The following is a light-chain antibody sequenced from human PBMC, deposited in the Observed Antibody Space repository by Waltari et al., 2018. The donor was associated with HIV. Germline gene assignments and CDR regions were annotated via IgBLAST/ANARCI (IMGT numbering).Light chain of an antibody. CDR1: RSVYSY. CDR3: QQSYTAPFS. J-gene: IGKJ3*01. CDR2: GAT. V-gene: IGKV1-39*01. Sequence: DIQMTQFPSSLSASVGDRVTITCRASRSVYSYLNWYQQKPGKPPKVLIYGATTLQSGVPSRFSGSGSGTDFTLTISGLQPEDLATYYCQQSYTAPFSFGPGTKWRSN.